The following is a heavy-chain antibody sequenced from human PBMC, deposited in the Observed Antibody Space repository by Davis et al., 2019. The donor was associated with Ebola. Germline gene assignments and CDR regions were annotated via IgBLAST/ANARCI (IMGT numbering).Heavy chain of an antibody. V-gene: IGHV3-30*02. CDR2: IRYDGSNK. CDR1: GFTFSSYG. CDR3: AKDRSWAAAGSFDY. J-gene: IGHJ4*02. D-gene: IGHD6-13*01. Sequence: GESLKISCAASGFTFSSYGMHWVRQAPGKGLEWVAFIRYDGSNKYYADSVKGRFTISRDNSKNTLYLQMNSLRAEDTAVYYCAKDRSWAAAGSFDYWGQGTLVTVSS.